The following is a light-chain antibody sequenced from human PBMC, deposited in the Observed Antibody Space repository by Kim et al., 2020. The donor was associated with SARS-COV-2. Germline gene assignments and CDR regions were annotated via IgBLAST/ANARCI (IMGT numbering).Light chain of an antibody. CDR3: QQYASSPFT. CDR1: QSVSSTY. J-gene: IGKJ4*01. Sequence: LSAGEGATLPCRASQSVSSTYLAWYQQKPGQAPRLLIYGASSRATGIPDRFSGSGFGTDFSLTISRLEPEDFAVYYCQQYASSPFTFGGGTKLEI. V-gene: IGKV3-20*01. CDR2: GAS.